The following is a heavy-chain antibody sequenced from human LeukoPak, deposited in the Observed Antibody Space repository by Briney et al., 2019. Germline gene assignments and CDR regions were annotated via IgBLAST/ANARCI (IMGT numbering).Heavy chain of an antibody. J-gene: IGHJ4*02. D-gene: IGHD3-9*01. CDR3: AVTYYDILTGYQDLDY. V-gene: IGHV4-34*01. Sequence: WETLSLTCAVYGGSFSGYSWSWIRQPPGKGLEWIGEINHSGSTNYNPSLKSRVTISVDTSKKQFSLKLSSVTAADTAVYYCAVTYYDILTGYQDLDYWGQGTLVTVSS. CDR1: GGSFSGYS. CDR2: INHSGST.